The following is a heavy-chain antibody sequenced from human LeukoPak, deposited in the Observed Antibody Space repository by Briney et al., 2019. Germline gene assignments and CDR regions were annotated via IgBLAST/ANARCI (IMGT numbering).Heavy chain of an antibody. CDR3: AREFPLRYFDWPRDAFDI. CDR2: INHSGST. Sequence: SETLSLTCAVYGGSFSGYYWSWIRQPPGKGLEWIGEINHSGSTNYNPSLKSRVTISVDTSKNQFSLKLSSVTAADTAVYYCAREFPLRYFDWPRDAFDIWGQGTMVTVSS. CDR1: GGSFSGYY. V-gene: IGHV4-34*01. J-gene: IGHJ3*02. D-gene: IGHD3-9*01.